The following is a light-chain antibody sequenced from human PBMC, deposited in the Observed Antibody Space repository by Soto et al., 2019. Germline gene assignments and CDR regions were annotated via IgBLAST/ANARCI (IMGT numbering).Light chain of an antibody. J-gene: IGLJ2*01. Sequence: QSVLTQPASVSGSPGQSSTISCTGTSSDVGGHNFVSWYQQHPGRAPKLMIYDVRNRPSGVSNRFSGSKSANTASLVISGLQAEDEADYYCSSYSSRDTLVFGGGTKLTVL. V-gene: IGLV2-14*03. CDR1: SSDVGGHNF. CDR3: SSYSSRDTLV. CDR2: DVR.